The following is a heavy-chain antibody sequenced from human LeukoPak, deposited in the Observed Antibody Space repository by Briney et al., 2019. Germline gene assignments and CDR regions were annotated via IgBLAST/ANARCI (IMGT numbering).Heavy chain of an antibody. J-gene: IGHJ4*02. Sequence: GGSLRLSCAASGFTFSSYAMSRVRQAPGKGLEWVSAISGSGGSTYYADSVKGRFTISRDNSKNTLYLQMNSLRAEDTAVYYCAKDTKVQLWLPLYYFDYWGQGTLVTVSS. CDR1: GFTFSSYA. V-gene: IGHV3-23*01. D-gene: IGHD5-18*01. CDR3: AKDTKVQLWLPLYYFDY. CDR2: ISGSGGST.